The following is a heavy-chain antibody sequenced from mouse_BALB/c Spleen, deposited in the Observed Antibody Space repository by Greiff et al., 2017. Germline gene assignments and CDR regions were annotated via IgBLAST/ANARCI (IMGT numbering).Heavy chain of an antibody. D-gene: IGHD4-1*02. Sequence: VQLQQSGAELVRPGALVKLSCKASGFNIKDYYMHWVKQRPEQGLEWIGWIVPENGNTIYDPKFQGKASITADTSSNTAYLQLSSLTSEDTAVYYCARLGTTGCAMDYWGQGTSVTVSS. CDR3: ARLGTTGCAMDY. CDR2: IVPENGNT. J-gene: IGHJ4*01. CDR1: GFNIKDYY. V-gene: IGHV14-1*02.